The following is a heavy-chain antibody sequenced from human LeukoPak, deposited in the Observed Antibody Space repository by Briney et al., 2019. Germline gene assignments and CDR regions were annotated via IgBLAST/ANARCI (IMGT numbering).Heavy chain of an antibody. V-gene: IGHV1-69*13. D-gene: IGHD3-9*01. Sequence: SVKVSCKASGGTFSSYAISWVRQAPGQGLEWMGGIIPIFGTANYAQKFQGRVTITADESTSTAYMELSSLRSEDTAVYYCARGPVLRYFDWLPYYHYYGMDVWGQGTTVTVSS. J-gene: IGHJ6*02. CDR1: GGTFSSYA. CDR2: IIPIFGTA. CDR3: ARGPVLRYFDWLPYYHYYGMDV.